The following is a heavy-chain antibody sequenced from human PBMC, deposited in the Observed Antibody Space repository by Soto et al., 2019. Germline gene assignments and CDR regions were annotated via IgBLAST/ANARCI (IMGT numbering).Heavy chain of an antibody. Sequence: ASVNVSCKYSGYTFTSYGISWVRQAPGQGLECMGWISAYNGNTNYAQKLQGRVTMTTDTSTSTAYMELRSLRSDDTAVYYCAREDPQQLWFRPFDYWGQGTLVTVSS. D-gene: IGHD5-18*01. J-gene: IGHJ4*02. CDR1: GYTFTSYG. CDR2: ISAYNGNT. CDR3: AREDPQQLWFRPFDY. V-gene: IGHV1-18*04.